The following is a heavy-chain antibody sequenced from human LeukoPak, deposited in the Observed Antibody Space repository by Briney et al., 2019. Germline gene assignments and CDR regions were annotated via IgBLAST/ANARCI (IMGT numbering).Heavy chain of an antibody. J-gene: IGHJ3*02. D-gene: IGHD4-17*01. Sequence: GKSLKISCKGSGYSFTSYWIGWVRQMPGKGLEWMGIIYPGDSDTRYSPSFQGQVTISADKSISTAYLQWSSLKASDTAMYYCARARSYGDYVNAFDIWGQGTMVTVSS. CDR1: GYSFTSYW. V-gene: IGHV5-51*01. CDR2: IYPGDSDT. CDR3: ARARSYGDYVNAFDI.